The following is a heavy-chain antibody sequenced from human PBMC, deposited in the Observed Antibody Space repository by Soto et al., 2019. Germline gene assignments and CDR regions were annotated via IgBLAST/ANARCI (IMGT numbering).Heavy chain of an antibody. J-gene: IGHJ4*02. Sequence: EGSLRLSCAASGFKFSNYAMSWVRQAPGKGLEWVSLISATGGGTYYADSVKGRFTISRDNSHNTLYLQVHSLTAEDTAVYYCAKDRRAGGNSAFYFDFWGQGAQVTVSS. D-gene: IGHD3-16*01. CDR2: ISATGGGT. CDR3: AKDRRAGGNSAFYFDF. CDR1: GFKFSNYA. V-gene: IGHV3-23*01.